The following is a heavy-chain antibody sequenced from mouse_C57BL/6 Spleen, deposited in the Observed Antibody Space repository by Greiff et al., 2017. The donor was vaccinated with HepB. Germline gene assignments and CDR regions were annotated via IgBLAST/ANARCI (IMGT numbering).Heavy chain of an antibody. D-gene: IGHD4-1*01. CDR2: ISSGSSTI. V-gene: IGHV5-17*01. J-gene: IGHJ2*01. Sequence: EVKLMESGGGLVKPGGSLKLSCAASGFTFSDYGMHWVRQAPEKGLEWVAYISSGSSTIYYADTVKGRFTISRDNAKNTLFLQMTSLRSEDTAMYYCARRVTGTGYYFDYWGQGTTLTVSS. CDR1: GFTFSDYG. CDR3: ARRVTGTGYYFDY.